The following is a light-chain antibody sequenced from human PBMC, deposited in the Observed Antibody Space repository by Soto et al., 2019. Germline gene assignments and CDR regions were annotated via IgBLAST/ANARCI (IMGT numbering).Light chain of an antibody. CDR3: QQYNNWPPWT. V-gene: IGKV3-15*01. CDR1: QSVSSN. J-gene: IGKJ1*01. CDR2: GAS. Sequence: EIAMTQSPATLSVSPGERVTLSCRASQSVSSNLAWYQQKPGQAPRLLIYGASTRATDIPARFSSSGSGTEFTLTISSLQSEDFAVYYCQQYNNWPPWTFGQGTKVEIK.